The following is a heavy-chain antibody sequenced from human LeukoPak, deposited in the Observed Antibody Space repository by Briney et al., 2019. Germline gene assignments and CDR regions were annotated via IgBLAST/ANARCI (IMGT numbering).Heavy chain of an antibody. Sequence: ASVKVSCKASGYTFTSYGISWVRQAPGQGLEWMGWISAYNGNTNYAQKLQGRVTMTTDTSTSTAYMELRSLRSDDTAVYYCARVWVTMVRGVILTDAFDIWGQGTMVTVSS. D-gene: IGHD3-10*01. CDR2: ISAYNGNT. J-gene: IGHJ3*02. CDR1: GYTFTSYG. V-gene: IGHV1-18*01. CDR3: ARVWVTMVRGVILTDAFDI.